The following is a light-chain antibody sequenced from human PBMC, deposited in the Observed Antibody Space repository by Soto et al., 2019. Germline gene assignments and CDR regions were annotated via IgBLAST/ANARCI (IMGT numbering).Light chain of an antibody. CDR2: AAS. J-gene: IGKJ2*01. V-gene: IGKV1-27*01. Sequence: DIQMTQSPSSLSASVGDRVTITCRASQGISNHLVWYQQKPGKVPKLLIYAASTLQSGVPTRFSGSGSGTDFTLTISSLQPEDVATCYCQKYDSAPPGYTFGQGTKLEIK. CDR3: QKYDSAPPGYT. CDR1: QGISNH.